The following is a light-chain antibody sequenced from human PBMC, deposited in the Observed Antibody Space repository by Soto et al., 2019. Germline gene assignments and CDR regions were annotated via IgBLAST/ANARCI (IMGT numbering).Light chain of an antibody. Sequence: QPVLTQSPSASASLGTSVKLTCTLSSGRSSYAIAWHQQQPEKGPRYLMKLNSDGSHNKGDGIPDRFSGSSSGAERYLTISSLQSEDEAYYYCQTWGTGTVVFGGGTKLTVL. J-gene: IGLJ2*01. CDR2: LNSDGSH. V-gene: IGLV4-69*01. CDR3: QTWGTGTVV. CDR1: SGRSSYA.